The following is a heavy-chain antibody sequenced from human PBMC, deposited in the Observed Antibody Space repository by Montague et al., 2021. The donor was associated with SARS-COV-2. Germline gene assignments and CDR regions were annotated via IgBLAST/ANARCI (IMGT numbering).Heavy chain of an antibody. V-gene: IGHV4-38-2*02. CDR1: GYFIGTGYY. CDR3: ARFAYRLLFIASYYGMDV. Sequence: SETLSLTCSVSGYFIGTGYYWGWIRQSPGKGLEWIGSNYLHGNAYYNPSLKSRVTISIDTSKNQFSLKLSSVTAADTAVYYCARFAYRLLFIASYYGMDVWGQGTTVTVSS. D-gene: IGHD2-2*01. J-gene: IGHJ6*02. CDR2: NYLHGNA.